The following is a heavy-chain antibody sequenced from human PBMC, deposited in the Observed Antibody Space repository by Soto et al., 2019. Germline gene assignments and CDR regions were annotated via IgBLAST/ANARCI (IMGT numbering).Heavy chain of an antibody. CDR3: ARDLGLLFGGVRFDP. Sequence: SETLSLTCAVSGGSISGSNWWSWVRQPPGKGLEWIGEIYHSGSTNYNPSLKSRVTISVDKSKNQFSLKLSSVTAADTAVYYCARDLGLLFGGVRFDPWGQGTLVT. D-gene: IGHD3-3*01. CDR2: IYHSGST. J-gene: IGHJ5*02. V-gene: IGHV4-4*02. CDR1: GGSISGSNW.